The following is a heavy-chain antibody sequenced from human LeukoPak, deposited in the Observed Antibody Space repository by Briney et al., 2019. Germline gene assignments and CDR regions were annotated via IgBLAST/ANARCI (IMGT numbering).Heavy chain of an antibody. CDR1: GFTFSSYS. CDR2: ISSSSSTI. V-gene: IGHV3-48*01. Sequence: GGSLRLSCAASGFTFSSYSMNWVRQAPGKGLEWVSYISSSSSTIYYADSVKGRFTISRDNAKNSLYLQMNSLRAEDTAVYYCARDLRGSYPDAFDIWGQGTMVTVSS. CDR3: ARDLRGSYPDAFDI. J-gene: IGHJ3*02. D-gene: IGHD1-26*01.